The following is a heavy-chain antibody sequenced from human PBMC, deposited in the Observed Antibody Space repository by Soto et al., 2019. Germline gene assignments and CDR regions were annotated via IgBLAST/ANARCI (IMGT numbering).Heavy chain of an antibody. CDR3: ARHVYYDILTAYYREIAFDP. Sequence: PGESLKISCKGSGYSFTSYWISWVRQMPGKGLEWMGRIDPSDSYTNYSPSFQGHVTISADKSISTAYLQWSSLKASDTAMYYCARHVYYDILTAYYREIAFDPRGQGTLVTVSS. D-gene: IGHD3-9*01. CDR1: GYSFTSYW. V-gene: IGHV5-10-1*01. CDR2: IDPSDSYT. J-gene: IGHJ5*02.